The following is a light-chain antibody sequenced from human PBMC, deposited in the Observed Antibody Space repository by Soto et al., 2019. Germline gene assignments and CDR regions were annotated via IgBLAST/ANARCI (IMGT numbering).Light chain of an antibody. CDR1: QDINKN. CDR2: DAS. Sequence: DIQMTQSPSSLSASVGDRFTITCQASQDINKNLIWYQQKPGKAPKLLIYDASDLETGVPSRFSGSGSGTDFTLTISSLQPEDFATYYCLQHNNFPLTFGQGTRLEIK. CDR3: LQHNNFPLT. J-gene: IGKJ5*01. V-gene: IGKV1-33*01.